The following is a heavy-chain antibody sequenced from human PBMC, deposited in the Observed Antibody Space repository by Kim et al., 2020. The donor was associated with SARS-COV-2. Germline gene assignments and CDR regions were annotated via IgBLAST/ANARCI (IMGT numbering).Heavy chain of an antibody. J-gene: IGHJ2*01. Sequence: SNKNYADAVKGRFTITRDNSRNTLYLQMNSLRAEDTAVYYCARERVTFDLWGRGTLVTVSS. CDR2: SNK. CDR3: ARERVTFDL. V-gene: IGHV3-33*01. D-gene: IGHD5-18*01.